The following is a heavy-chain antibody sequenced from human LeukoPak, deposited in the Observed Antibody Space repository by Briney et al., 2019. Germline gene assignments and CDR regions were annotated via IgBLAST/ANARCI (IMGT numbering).Heavy chain of an antibody. V-gene: IGHV1-46*01. CDR1: GYTFTSYD. Sequence: GASVKVSCKASGYTFTSYDMHWVRQAPGQGLEWMGIINPRGDSTSYAQKFQGRVTMTRDTSTSTVYMELSSLRSEDTAVYYCASVLYCGADCYSGRYFFDYWGQGTLVTVSS. J-gene: IGHJ4*02. CDR3: ASVLYCGADCYSGRYFFDY. CDR2: INPRGDST. D-gene: IGHD2-21*02.